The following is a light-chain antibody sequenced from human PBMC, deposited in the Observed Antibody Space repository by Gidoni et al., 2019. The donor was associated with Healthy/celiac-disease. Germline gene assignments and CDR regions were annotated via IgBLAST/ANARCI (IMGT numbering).Light chain of an antibody. J-gene: IGKJ3*01. V-gene: IGKV1-33*01. CDR2: DAS. Sequence: DIQMTQSPASLSASVGDRVTITCQASQVISNYLNWYQQKPGKAPKLLIYDASNLETGVPSRFSGSGSGTDFTFTISSLQPEDIAIYYCQQYDNRPFTFGPGTKVEIK. CDR1: QVISNY. CDR3: QQYDNRPFT.